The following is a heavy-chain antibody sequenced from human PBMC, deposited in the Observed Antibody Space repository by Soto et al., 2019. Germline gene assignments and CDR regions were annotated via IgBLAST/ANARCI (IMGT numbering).Heavy chain of an antibody. Sequence: QVQLEQSGPDVKSPGASLKVSCKTSGYTFTSFGVAWVRQAPGQGLEWMGWISGYNGNTHYAQKFQDRVIMTTDRSTTTAYVELTSLRFDDSAVYFCARVPGGILWFGENGGQGTLVTVSS. CDR1: GYTFTSFG. CDR2: ISGYNGNT. CDR3: ARVPGGILWFGEN. V-gene: IGHV1-18*01. J-gene: IGHJ4*02. D-gene: IGHD3-10*01.